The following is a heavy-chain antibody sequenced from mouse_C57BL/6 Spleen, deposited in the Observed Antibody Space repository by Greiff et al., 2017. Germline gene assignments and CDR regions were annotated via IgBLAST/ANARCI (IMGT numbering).Heavy chain of an antibody. CDR2: IHPNSGST. J-gene: IGHJ4*01. Sequence: VQLQQPGAELVKPGASVKLSCKASGYTFTSYWMPWVKQRPGQGLEWIGMIHPNSGSTNYNEKFKSKATLTVDKSSSTAYMQLSSLTSEDSAVYYCARGGKFITTVVDYWGQGTSVTVSS. CDR3: ARGGKFITTVVDY. D-gene: IGHD1-1*01. CDR1: GYTFTSYW. V-gene: IGHV1-64*01.